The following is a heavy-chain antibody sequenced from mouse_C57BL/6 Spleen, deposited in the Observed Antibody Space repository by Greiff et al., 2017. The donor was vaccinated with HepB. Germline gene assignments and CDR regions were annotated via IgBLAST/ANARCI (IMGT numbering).Heavy chain of an antibody. CDR2: IDPSDSYT. Sequence: QVQLQQPGAELVKPGASVKLSCKASGYTFTSYWMQWVKQRPGQGLEWIGEIDPSDSYTNYNQKFKGKATLTVDTSSSTAYMQLSSLTSEDSAVYYCARSRTAQAPDYWGQGTTLTVSS. CDR3: ARSRTAQAPDY. V-gene: IGHV1-50*01. D-gene: IGHD3-2*02. CDR1: GYTFTSYW. J-gene: IGHJ2*01.